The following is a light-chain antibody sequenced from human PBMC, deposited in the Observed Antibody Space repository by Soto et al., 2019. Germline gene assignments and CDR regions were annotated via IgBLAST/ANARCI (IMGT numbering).Light chain of an antibody. CDR2: GAS. CDR3: QQYHTWPIT. CDR1: QSVNSN. Sequence: ETVMTQSPATLSVSPGERATLSCRASQSVNSNLAWYQQKLGQAPRVLIFGASTRATGIPARFSGSGSGTEFTLTISSLQSEDCAIYYCQQYHTWPITFGGGTKVDIK. V-gene: IGKV3-15*01. J-gene: IGKJ4*01.